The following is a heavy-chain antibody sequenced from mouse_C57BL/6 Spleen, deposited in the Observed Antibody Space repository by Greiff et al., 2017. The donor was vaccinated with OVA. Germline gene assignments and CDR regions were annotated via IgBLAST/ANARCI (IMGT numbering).Heavy chain of an antibody. CDR1: GYAFSSYW. CDR3: ARGGGNPYAMDY. J-gene: IGHJ4*01. CDR2: IYPGDGDT. Sequence: VQLVESGAELVKPGASVKISCKASGYAFSSYWMNWVKQRPGKGLEWIGQIYPGDGDTNYNGKFKGKATLTADKSSSTAYMQLSSLTSEDSAVYFCARGGGNPYAMDYWGQGTSVTVSS. D-gene: IGHD2-1*01. V-gene: IGHV1-80*01.